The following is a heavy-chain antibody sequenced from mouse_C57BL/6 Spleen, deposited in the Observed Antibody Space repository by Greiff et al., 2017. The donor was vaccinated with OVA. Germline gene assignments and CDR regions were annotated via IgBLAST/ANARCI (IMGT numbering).Heavy chain of an antibody. CDR2: IYPGSGNT. J-gene: IGHJ4*01. Sequence: QVQLQQSGPELVKPGASVKISCKASGYSFTSYYIHWVKQRPGQGLEWIGWIYPGSGNTKYNEKFKGKATLTADTSSSTAYMQLSSLTSEDSAVYYCVYGSSYDAMDYWGQGTSVTVSS. D-gene: IGHD1-1*01. CDR3: VYGSSYDAMDY. V-gene: IGHV1-66*01. CDR1: GYSFTSYY.